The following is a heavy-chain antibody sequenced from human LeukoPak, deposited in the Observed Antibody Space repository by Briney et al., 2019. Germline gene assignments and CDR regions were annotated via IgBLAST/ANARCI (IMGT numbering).Heavy chain of an antibody. J-gene: IGHJ6*03. D-gene: IGHD5-18*01. CDR2: IYYSGST. CDR3: ARHQEGYNYKYHHMDV. CDR1: GGSISTYY. V-gene: IGHV4-59*08. Sequence: SETLSLTCTVSGGSISTYYWSWIRQPPGKGLEWTGYIYYSGSTKYNPYLKSRVTISVDTSKNQFSLKLSSVTAADTAVYYCARHQEGYNYKYHHMDVWGTGTTVTVSS.